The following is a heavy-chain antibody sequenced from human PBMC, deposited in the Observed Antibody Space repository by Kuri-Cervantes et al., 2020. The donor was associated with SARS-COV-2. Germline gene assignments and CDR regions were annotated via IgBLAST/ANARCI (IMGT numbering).Heavy chain of an antibody. Sequence: GESLKISCAASGFTFSSYAMHWVRQAPGKGLEYVSAISSNGGSTYYANSVKGRFTISRGNSKNTLYLQMGSLRAEDMAVYYCARGPVGYCSGGSCHNWFDPWGQGTLVTVSS. J-gene: IGHJ5*02. CDR1: GFTFSSYA. CDR3: ARGPVGYCSGGSCHNWFDP. V-gene: IGHV3-64*01. D-gene: IGHD2-15*01. CDR2: ISSNGGST.